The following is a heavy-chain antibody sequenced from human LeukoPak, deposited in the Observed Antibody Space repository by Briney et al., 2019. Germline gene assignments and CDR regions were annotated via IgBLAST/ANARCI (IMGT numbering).Heavy chain of an antibody. CDR2: ISGSGGST. Sequence: GGSLRLSCAASGFTFSSYAMSWVRQAPGKGLEWVSAISGSGGSTYYADSVKGRFTISRDNSKNTLYLQMNSLRAEDTAVYYCARLRGAEYYYMDVWGKGTTVTISS. V-gene: IGHV3-23*01. J-gene: IGHJ6*03. D-gene: IGHD4-17*01. CDR3: ARLRGAEYYYMDV. CDR1: GFTFSSYA.